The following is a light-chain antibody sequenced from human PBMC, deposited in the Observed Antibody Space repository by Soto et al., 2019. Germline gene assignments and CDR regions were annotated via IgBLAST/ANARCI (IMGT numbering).Light chain of an antibody. J-gene: IGLJ1*01. V-gene: IGLV2-14*01. CDR3: SSYTSSSTLVV. CDR2: DVS. CDR1: SSDVGGYNY. Sequence: QSALTQPASVSGSPGQSITISCTGTSSDVGGYNYVSWSQQHPGKAPKLMIYDVSNRPSGVSNRFSGSKSGNTASLTISGLQAVDEADYYCSSYTSSSTLVVFGTGTKVTGL.